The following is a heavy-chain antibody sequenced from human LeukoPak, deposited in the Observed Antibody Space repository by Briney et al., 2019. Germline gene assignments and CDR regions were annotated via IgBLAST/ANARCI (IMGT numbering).Heavy chain of an antibody. Sequence: GASVKVSCKASAFSFTSYYMHWVRQAPGQGLEWMGIINPSGDSTSYAQKFQGRVTITRDTSTSTVYMELSSLRSEDTAVYYCARDNSRSDSGTSYWWFDPWGQGTLVTVSS. D-gene: IGHD3-22*01. CDR3: ARDNSRSDSGTSYWWFDP. CDR2: INPSGDST. J-gene: IGHJ5*02. CDR1: AFSFTSYY. V-gene: IGHV1-46*01.